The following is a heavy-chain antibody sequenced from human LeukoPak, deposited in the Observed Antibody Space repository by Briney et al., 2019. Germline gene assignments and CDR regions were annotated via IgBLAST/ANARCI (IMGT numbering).Heavy chain of an antibody. D-gene: IGHD3-10*01. V-gene: IGHV3-23*01. CDR1: GFTFSSYA. CDR3: KGEDGSGPH. J-gene: IGHJ3*01. CDR2: ISGSGRST. Sequence: GGSLRLSCAASGFTFSSYAMSWVRQAPGKGLECVSAISGSGRSTYYADSGKGQFTISRDNTKKSLYLQMNSLRAEATAEYYCKGEDGSGPHWGQGTMVTVSS.